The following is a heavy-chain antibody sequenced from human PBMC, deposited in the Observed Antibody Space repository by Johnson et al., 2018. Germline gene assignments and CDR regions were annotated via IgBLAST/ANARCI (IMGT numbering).Heavy chain of an antibody. CDR1: GYTFTSYA. CDR2: INAGHGNT. J-gene: IGHJ3*02. V-gene: IGHV1-3*01. CDR3: ASSLAKQRGLPNAFDI. D-gene: IGHD6-25*01. Sequence: QVQLVQSGAEVKKPGASVKVSCKASGYTFTSYAMHWVRQAPGQRLEWMGWINAGHGNTKYSQKFQGRVTITRDTSASTAYMELSSLRSEDTAVYYCASSLAKQRGLPNAFDIWGQGTMVTVSS.